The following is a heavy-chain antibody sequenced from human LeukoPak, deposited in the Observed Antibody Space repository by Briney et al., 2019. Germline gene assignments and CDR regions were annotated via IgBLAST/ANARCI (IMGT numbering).Heavy chain of an antibody. V-gene: IGHV3-7*05. D-gene: IGHD3-22*01. J-gene: IGHJ4*02. CDR3: ARDAGYDRFDY. CDR2: INEDGSAQ. Sequence: GGSLRLSCADSGFTFSRSWMTWVRQAPGKGLEWVANINEDGSAQNYVDSVKGRFTISRDNAKSTQYLEMNSLRAEDTAVYYCARDAGYDRFDYWGQGTLVTVSS. CDR1: GFTFSRSW.